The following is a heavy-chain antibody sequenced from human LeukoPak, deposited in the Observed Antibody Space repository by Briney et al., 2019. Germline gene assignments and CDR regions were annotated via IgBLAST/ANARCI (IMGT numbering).Heavy chain of an antibody. V-gene: IGHV1-2*02. CDR1: GYTXTDFY. D-gene: IGHD7-27*01. CDR2: INPNRGGT. CDR3: ARASLGI. Sequence: ASVKVSCKASGYTXTDFYIHWVRQAPGQGLEWMGCINPNRGGTNSAQKFQGRVTMTRDTSISTAYMELSRLKSDDTAVYYCARASLGIWGQGTLVTVSS. J-gene: IGHJ4*02.